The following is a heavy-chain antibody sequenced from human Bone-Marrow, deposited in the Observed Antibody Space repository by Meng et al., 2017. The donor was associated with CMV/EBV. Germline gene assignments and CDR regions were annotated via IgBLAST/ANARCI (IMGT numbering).Heavy chain of an antibody. V-gene: IGHV4-34*01. J-gene: IGHJ4*02. D-gene: IGHD3-16*02. Sequence: SETLSLTCAVYGGSFSGYYWSWIRQPPGKGLEWIGEINHSGSTNYNPSLKSRVTISVDTSKNQFSLKLSSVTAADTAVYYCARNGNGGFYDYVWGSYRYTRPHLDYWGQGTLVTVSS. CDR2: INHSGST. CDR1: GGSFSGYY. CDR3: ARNGNGGFYDYVWGSYRYTRPHLDY.